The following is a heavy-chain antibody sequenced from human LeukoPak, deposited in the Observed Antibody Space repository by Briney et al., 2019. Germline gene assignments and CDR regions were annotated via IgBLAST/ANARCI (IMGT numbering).Heavy chain of an antibody. Sequence: GGSLRLSCAASGLTFSSYWMSWVRQAPGKGLEWVANIKQDGSAKYYVDSVKGRFTISRDNAKNSLHLQMNSLRAEDTAVYYCPSLYSIGWYYWGQGTLVTVSS. CDR2: IKQDGSAK. J-gene: IGHJ4*02. CDR1: GLTFSSYW. V-gene: IGHV3-7*01. CDR3: PSLYSIGWYY. D-gene: IGHD6-19*01.